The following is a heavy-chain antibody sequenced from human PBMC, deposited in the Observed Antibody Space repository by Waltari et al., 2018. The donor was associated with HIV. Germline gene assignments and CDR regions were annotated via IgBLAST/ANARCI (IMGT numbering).Heavy chain of an antibody. CDR3: ARGGFYGSGSKVN. Sequence: EVQLVESGGGLVQPGGSLRLSCAASGSTFSRYWVSWVRKAPGKGLEWVANIKQDGSEKYYVDSVNGRFTISRDNAEKSLYLQMNSLRAEDTAVYYCARGGFYGSGSKVNWGQGTLVTVSS. D-gene: IGHD3-10*01. CDR2: IKQDGSEK. J-gene: IGHJ4*02. CDR1: GSTFSRYW. V-gene: IGHV3-7*04.